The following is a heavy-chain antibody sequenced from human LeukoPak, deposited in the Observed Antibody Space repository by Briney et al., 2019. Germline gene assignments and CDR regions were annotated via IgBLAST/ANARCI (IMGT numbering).Heavy chain of an antibody. J-gene: IGHJ6*03. CDR1: GGSFSGYY. CDR2: INHSGST. V-gene: IGHV4-34*01. Sequence: SETLSLTCAVYGGSFSGYYWSWIRQPPGKGLEWIGEINHSGSTNYNPSLKSRVTISVDTSKNQFSLKLSSVTAADTAVYYCARSIAYYYYYYMDVWGKGTPVTVSS. CDR3: ARSIAYYYYYYMDV.